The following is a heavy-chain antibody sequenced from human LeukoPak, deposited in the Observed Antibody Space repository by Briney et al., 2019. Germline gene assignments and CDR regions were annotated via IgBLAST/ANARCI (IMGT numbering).Heavy chain of an antibody. CDR3: ARSGSGSYYDYFDY. CDR1: GFTFSSYW. CDR2: IKQDGSEK. Sequence: GGSLRLSCADSGFTFSSYWMSWVRQAPGKGLEWVANIKQDGSEKYYVDSVKGRFTISRDNAKNSLYLQMNSLRAEDTAVYYCARSGSGSYYDYFDYWGQGTLVTVSS. J-gene: IGHJ4*02. D-gene: IGHD3-10*01. V-gene: IGHV3-7*01.